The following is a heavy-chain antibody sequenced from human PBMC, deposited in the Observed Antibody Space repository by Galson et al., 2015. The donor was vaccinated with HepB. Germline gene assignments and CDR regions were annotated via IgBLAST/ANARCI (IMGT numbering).Heavy chain of an antibody. V-gene: IGHV1-69*06. D-gene: IGHD3-3*01. CDR1: GGTFSRYA. CDR3: ASGHFGVVIKAYEYYYGMDV. CDR2: IIPIFGTG. Sequence: SVKVSCKASGGTFSRYAISWVRQAPGQGLEWVGGIIPIFGTGNYARKFQGRVTITADKSTSTAYTELSSLRSEDTAVYYCASGHFGVVIKAYEYYYGMDVWGQGTTVTVSS. J-gene: IGHJ6*02.